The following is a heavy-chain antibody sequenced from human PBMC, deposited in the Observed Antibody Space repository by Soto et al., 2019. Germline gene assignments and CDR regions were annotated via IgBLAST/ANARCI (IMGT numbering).Heavy chain of an antibody. CDR1: GGSISSGGYS. V-gene: IGHV4-30-2*01. D-gene: IGHD6-13*01. CDR2: IYHSGST. Sequence: PSETLSLTCAASGGSISSGGYSWSWIRQPPGKGLEWIGYIYHSGSTYYNPSLKSRVTISVDRSKNQFSLKLSSVTAADTAVYYCASIAAAGTRSYYYGMDVWGQGTTVTVS. CDR3: ASIAAAGTRSYYYGMDV. J-gene: IGHJ6*02.